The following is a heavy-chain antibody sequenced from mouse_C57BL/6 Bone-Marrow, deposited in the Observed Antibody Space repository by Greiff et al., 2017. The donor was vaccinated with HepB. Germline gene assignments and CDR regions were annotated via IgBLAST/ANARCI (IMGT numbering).Heavy chain of an antibody. D-gene: IGHD2-4*01. CDR3: ANIYCDYGGGFDY. CDR1: GYTFTSYW. V-gene: IGHV1-74*01. CDR2: INPSDSDT. Sequence: QVQLQQPGAELVKPGASVKVSCKASGYTFTSYWMHWVKQRPGQGLEWIGRINPSDSDTNYNQKFKGKATLTVDKSSSTAYMQLSSLTSEYSAVYYCANIYCDYGGGFDYWGQGTTITVSS. J-gene: IGHJ2*01.